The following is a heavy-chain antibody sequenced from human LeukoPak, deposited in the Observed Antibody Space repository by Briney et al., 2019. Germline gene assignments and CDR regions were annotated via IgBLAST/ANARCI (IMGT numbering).Heavy chain of an antibody. CDR3: ARDDILTGYPTPFDY. V-gene: IGHV3-9*01. CDR2: ISWNSGSI. CDR1: GFTFDDYA. Sequence: GGSLRLSCAASGFTFDDYAMHWVRQAPGKGLERVSGISWNSGSIGYADSVKGRFTISRDNAKNSLYLQMNSLRAEDTAVYYCARDDILTGYPTPFDYWGQGTLVTVSS. D-gene: IGHD3-9*01. J-gene: IGHJ4*02.